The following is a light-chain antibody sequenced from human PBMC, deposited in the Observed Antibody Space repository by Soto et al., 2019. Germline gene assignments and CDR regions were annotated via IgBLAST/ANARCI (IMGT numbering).Light chain of an antibody. J-gene: IGKJ4*01. Sequence: EVVLTQSPGTLSLSPGDRATLSCRATQSVSHNLAWYHHKPAQAPRLLIYGASNRATDIPARFSGSGSGTDFTLTISSLEPEDSAVYYCQQHSLWPLTFGGGTKVDIK. V-gene: IGKV3-11*01. CDR1: QSVSHN. CDR2: GAS. CDR3: QQHSLWPLT.